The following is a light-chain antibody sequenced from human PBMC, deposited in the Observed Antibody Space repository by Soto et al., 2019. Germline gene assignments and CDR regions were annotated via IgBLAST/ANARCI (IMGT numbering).Light chain of an antibody. V-gene: IGKV1-39*01. CDR2: AAS. J-gene: IGKJ1*01. CDR1: QTITNY. CDR3: QQYYNWPWT. Sequence: DIRVTQSPAALSVSVGDRVTITCRASQTITNYLSWYQQRPGKAPKLLIYAASILQSGVPSRFSGSGSGTDFSLTISSLQSEDFAAYYCQQYYNWPWTFGQGTKVDIK.